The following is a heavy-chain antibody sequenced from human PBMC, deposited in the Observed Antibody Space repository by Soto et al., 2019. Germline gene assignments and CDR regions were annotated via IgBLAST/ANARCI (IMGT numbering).Heavy chain of an antibody. J-gene: IGHJ6*03. CDR2: IKRDESDT. D-gene: IGHD3-16*01. Sequence: GSLRLSCAASGFTFSNSWMTWVRQAPGKELEWVANIKRDESDTYYVDSVKGRFTISRDNSKNTLYLQMNSLRAEDTAVYYCAKDLGGGLGNYYYYMDVWGKGTTVTVSS. V-gene: IGHV3-7*03. CDR1: GFTFSNSW. CDR3: AKDLGGGLGNYYYYMDV.